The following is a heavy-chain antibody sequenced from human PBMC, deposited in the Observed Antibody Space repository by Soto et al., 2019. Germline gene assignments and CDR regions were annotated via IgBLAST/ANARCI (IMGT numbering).Heavy chain of an antibody. CDR3: ARFSVGDPFDY. CDR2: IIPILGIA. J-gene: IGHJ4*02. D-gene: IGHD4-17*01. Sequence: QVQLVQSGAEVKKPGSSVKVSCKASGGTFSSYTISWVRQAPGQGLEWMGRIIPILGIANYAQKFQGRVTITADKSASTAYMELSGLRSDDTAVYYCARFSVGDPFDYWGQGTLVTVSS. CDR1: GGTFSSYT. V-gene: IGHV1-69*02.